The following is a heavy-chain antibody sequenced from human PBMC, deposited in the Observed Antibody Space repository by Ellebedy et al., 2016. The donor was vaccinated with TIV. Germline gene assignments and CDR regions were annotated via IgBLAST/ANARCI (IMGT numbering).Heavy chain of an antibody. D-gene: IGHD3-10*01. J-gene: IGHJ4*02. CDR3: ARAGSYLSEAVFY. Sequence: GGSLRLSXAASGFTFSSYWMHWVRQAPGKGLVWVSRMDSDGSSTEYADFVKGRFTISRDNAKNTLYLQMDSLRAEDTAVYYCARAGSYLSEAVFYWGQGTLVTVSS. CDR2: MDSDGSST. V-gene: IGHV3-74*03. CDR1: GFTFSSYW.